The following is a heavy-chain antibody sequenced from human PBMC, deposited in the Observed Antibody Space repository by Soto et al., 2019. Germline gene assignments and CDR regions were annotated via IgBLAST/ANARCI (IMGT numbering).Heavy chain of an antibody. Sequence: QVQLVQSGAEEKKPGASVKVSCKASGYTFTGYAMHWVRQAPGQRREWMGWINAGNGNTKYSQKFKGRVSIPRDTSASAAYMEVSSLSSEDTAVYYCARAVAVPADFDYWGQGTLVTVSS. D-gene: IGHD6-19*01. J-gene: IGHJ4*02. V-gene: IGHV1-3*05. CDR1: GYTFTGYA. CDR3: ARAVAVPADFDY. CDR2: INAGNGNT.